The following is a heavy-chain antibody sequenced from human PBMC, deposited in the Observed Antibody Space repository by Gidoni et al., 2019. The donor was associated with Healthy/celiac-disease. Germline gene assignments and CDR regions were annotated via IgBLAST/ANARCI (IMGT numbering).Heavy chain of an antibody. CDR2: ISYDGSNK. V-gene: IGHV3-30*18. J-gene: IGHJ4*02. Sequence: SSYGMHWVRQAPGKGLEWVAVISYDGSNKYYADSVKGRFTISRDNYKNTLYLQMNSLRAEDTAVYYCAKDTYQRATVVTPDYWGQGTLVTVSS. CDR3: AKDTYQRATVVTPDY. CDR1: SSYG. D-gene: IGHD4-17*01.